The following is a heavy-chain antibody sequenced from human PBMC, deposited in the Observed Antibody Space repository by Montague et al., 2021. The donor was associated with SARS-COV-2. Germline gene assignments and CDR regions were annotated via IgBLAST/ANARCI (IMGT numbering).Heavy chain of an antibody. CDR1: GFTFNNFG. CDR3: AKDATIFWFERGRGTFDH. V-gene: IGHV3-30*18. D-gene: IGHD3-10*01. J-gene: IGHJ4*02. Sequence: LRLSCAASGFTFNNFGMHWVRQAPGQGLEWVAVISYDGSIQYYADSVKGRFTISRDWSKNTLYLQMSSLRPEDTAVYYCAKDATIFWFERGRGTFDHWGQGTLVAVSS. CDR2: ISYDGSIQ.